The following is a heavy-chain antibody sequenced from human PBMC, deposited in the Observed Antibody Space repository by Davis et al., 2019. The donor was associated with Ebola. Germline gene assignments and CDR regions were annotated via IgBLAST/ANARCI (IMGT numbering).Heavy chain of an antibody. V-gene: IGHV1-18*01. J-gene: IGHJ4*02. CDR3: ARAREMVQGVTLIDY. D-gene: IGHD3-10*01. CDR1: GYTFTSYG. CDR2: ISAYNGNT. Sequence: ASVKVSCKASGYTFTSYGISWVRQAPGQGLEWMGWISAYNGNTNYAQKLQGRVTMTTDTSTSTAYMELRSLRSDDTAVYYCARAREMVQGVTLIDYWGQGTLVTVSS.